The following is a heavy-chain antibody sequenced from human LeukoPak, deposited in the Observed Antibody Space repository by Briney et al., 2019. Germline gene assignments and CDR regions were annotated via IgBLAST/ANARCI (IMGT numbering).Heavy chain of an antibody. J-gene: IGHJ2*01. CDR1: GGTFSSYA. V-gene: IGHV1-18*01. Sequence: ASVKVSCKASGGTFSSYAISWVRQAPGQGLEWMGWINPNSGGTNYAQKLQGRVTMTTDTSTSTAYMELRSLRSDDTAVYYCARDRGIQLWLRYWYFDLWGRGTLVTVSS. D-gene: IGHD5-18*01. CDR3: ARDRGIQLWLRYWYFDL. CDR2: INPNSGGT.